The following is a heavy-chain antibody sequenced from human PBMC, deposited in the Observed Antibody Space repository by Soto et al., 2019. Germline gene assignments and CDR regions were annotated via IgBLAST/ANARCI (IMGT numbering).Heavy chain of an antibody. CDR1: GFTFSSYG. D-gene: IGHD3-10*01. CDR2: IWYDGSNK. CDR3: AREVREVFDY. Sequence: QVQLVESGGGVVQPGRSLRLSCVASGFTFSSYGMHWVRQAPGKGLEWVAVIWYDGSNKYYADSVKGRFTISRDNSKNTLYLQMNSLRAEDTAVYYCAREVREVFDYWGQGTLVTVSS. V-gene: IGHV3-33*01. J-gene: IGHJ4*02.